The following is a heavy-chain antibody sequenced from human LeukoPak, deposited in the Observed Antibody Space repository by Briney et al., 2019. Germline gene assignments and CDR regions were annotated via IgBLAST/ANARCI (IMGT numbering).Heavy chain of an antibody. Sequence: ASVKVSCKASGCTFTGYYMHWVRQAPGQGLEWMGWINPNSGGTNYAQKFQGRVTMTRDTSISTAYMELSRLRSDDTAVYYCARAGSYYDSSGFGYWGQGTLVTVSS. CDR2: INPNSGGT. CDR1: GCTFTGYY. V-gene: IGHV1-2*02. CDR3: ARAGSYYDSSGFGY. D-gene: IGHD3-22*01. J-gene: IGHJ4*02.